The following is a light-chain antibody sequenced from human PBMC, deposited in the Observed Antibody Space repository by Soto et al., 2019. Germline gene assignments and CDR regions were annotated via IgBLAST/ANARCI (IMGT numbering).Light chain of an antibody. V-gene: IGKV3-20*01. J-gene: IGKJ1*01. CDR1: QSVSSSY. Sequence: IVLTQSPGTLSLSPGERATLSCRASQSVSSSYLAWYQQKPGQAPRLLIYGASSRATGIPDRFSGGGSGTEFTLTISSLQSEDFAEYHCQQYGSSPWTSGQGTKVDIK. CDR2: GAS. CDR3: QQYGSSPWT.